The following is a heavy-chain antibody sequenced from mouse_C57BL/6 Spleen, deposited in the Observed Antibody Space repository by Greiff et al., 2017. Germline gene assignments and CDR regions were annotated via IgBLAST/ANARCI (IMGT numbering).Heavy chain of an antibody. CDR1: GFNIKDYY. D-gene: IGHD2-5*01. Sequence: VHVKQSGAELVKPGASVKLSCTASGFNIKDYYMHWVKQRTEQGLEWIGRIDPEDGETKYAPKFQGKATITADTSSNTAYLQLSSLTSEDTAVYYCAPYYSNGDWFAYWGQGTLVTVSA. CDR2: IDPEDGET. V-gene: IGHV14-2*01. J-gene: IGHJ3*01. CDR3: APYYSNGDWFAY.